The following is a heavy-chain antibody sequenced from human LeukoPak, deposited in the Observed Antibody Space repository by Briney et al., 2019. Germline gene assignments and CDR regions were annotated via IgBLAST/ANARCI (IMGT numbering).Heavy chain of an antibody. D-gene: IGHD6-19*01. J-gene: IGHJ4*02. V-gene: IGHV3-30*18. CDR3: AKDRGYSSGWFLDY. Sequence: PGRSLRLSCAASGFTFSSYGMHWVRQAPGKGLEWAAVISYDGSNKYYADSVKGRFTISRDNSKNTLYLQMNSLRAEDTAVYYCAKDRGYSSGWFLDYWGQGTLVTVSS. CDR1: GFTFSSYG. CDR2: ISYDGSNK.